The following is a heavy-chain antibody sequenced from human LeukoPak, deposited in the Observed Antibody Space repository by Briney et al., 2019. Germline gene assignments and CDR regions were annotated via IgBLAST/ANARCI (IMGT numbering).Heavy chain of an antibody. J-gene: IGHJ3*02. CDR1: GFIFSSYE. V-gene: IGHV3-48*03. Sequence: QPGGSLRLSCAASGFIFSSYEMSWVRQAPGKGLEWIAYISSNGNTRHFADSVKGRFTISRDNAKNSLYLQMNSLRAEDTAVYYCARVSRNVFDIWGQGTMVTVSS. CDR2: ISSNGNTR. D-gene: IGHD1-14*01. CDR3: ARVSRNVFDI.